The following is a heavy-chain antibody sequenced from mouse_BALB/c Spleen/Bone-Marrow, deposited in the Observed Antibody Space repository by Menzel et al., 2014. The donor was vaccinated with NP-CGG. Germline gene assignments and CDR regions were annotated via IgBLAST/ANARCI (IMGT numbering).Heavy chain of an antibody. D-gene: IGHD2-1*01. CDR1: GYSFSGYY. CDR2: INPYNGAT. CDR3: AGGEGNNADYYAMDY. V-gene: IGHV1-26*01. J-gene: IGHJ4*01. Sequence: VQLQQSGPELVKAGASVKISCKASGYSFSGYYMHWVKQSHVKSLEWIGRINPYNGATTYNQNFKDKASLTVDKSSSPAYIEHHSLTSEDSAVYYCAGGEGNNADYYAMDYWGQGTSVTVSS.